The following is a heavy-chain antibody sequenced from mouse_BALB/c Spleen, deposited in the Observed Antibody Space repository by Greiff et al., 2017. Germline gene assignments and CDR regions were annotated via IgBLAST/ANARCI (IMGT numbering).Heavy chain of an antibody. V-gene: IGHV1-37*01. Sequence: EVKVVESGPELVKPGASVKISCKASGYSFTGYFMNWVKQSHGKSLEWIGRINPYNGDTFYNQKFKGKATLTVDKSSSTAHMELLSLTSEDSAVFYCGRRGYDYDEDAMDYWGQGTSVTVSS. D-gene: IGHD2-4*01. CDR1: GYSFTGYF. CDR2: INPYNGDT. J-gene: IGHJ4*01. CDR3: GRRGYDYDEDAMDY.